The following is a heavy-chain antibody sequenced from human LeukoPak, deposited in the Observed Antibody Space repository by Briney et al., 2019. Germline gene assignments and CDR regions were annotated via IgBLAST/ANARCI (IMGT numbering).Heavy chain of an antibody. CDR2: IYTSGST. CDR1: SGSISSYY. CDR3: ARDLYTSGSSHYYYYMAV. J-gene: IGHJ6*03. Sequence: PSETLSLTCTVSSGSISSYYWSWIRQPAGKGLEWIGRIYTSGSTNYNPSLKSRVTISVDKSKNQFSLKLSSVTAADTAVYYCARDLYTSGSSHYYYYMAVWGNGTAVTVSS. D-gene: IGHD3-10*01. V-gene: IGHV4-4*07.